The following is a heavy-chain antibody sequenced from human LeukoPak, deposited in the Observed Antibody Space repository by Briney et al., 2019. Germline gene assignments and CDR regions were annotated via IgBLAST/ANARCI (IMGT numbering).Heavy chain of an antibody. CDR1: GGTFSSYA. CDR2: IIPIFGTA. V-gene: IGHV1-69*06. D-gene: IGHD1-1*01. CDR3: ASPGGTTGTTGAFDI. J-gene: IGHJ3*02. Sequence: ASVKVSCKASGGTFSSYAISWVRQAPGQGLEWMGGIIPIFGTANYAQKFQGRVTITADKSTSTAYMELSSLRSEDTAVYYCASPGGTTGTTGAFDIWGQGTMVTVSS.